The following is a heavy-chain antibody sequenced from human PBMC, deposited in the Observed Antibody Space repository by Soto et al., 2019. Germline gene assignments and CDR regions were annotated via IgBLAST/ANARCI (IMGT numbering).Heavy chain of an antibody. V-gene: IGHV3-23*01. J-gene: IGHJ4*02. CDR1: GFTFSSYA. CDR3: AKANTPTYYDDSSGFYGFDC. Sequence: EVQLLESGGDLVQPGGSLRLSCAASGFTFSSYAMSWVRQAPGKGLEWVSAISGGGAGTYYADSVKGRFSISRDNSGNTLYLQMNSLRAEDTAVYYFAKANTPTYYDDSSGFYGFDCWGQGTLVTVSS. D-gene: IGHD3-22*01. CDR2: ISGGGAGT.